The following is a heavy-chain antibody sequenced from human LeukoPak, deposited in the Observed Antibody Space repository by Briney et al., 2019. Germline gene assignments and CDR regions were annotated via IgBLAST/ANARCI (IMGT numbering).Heavy chain of an antibody. CDR1: GGSISSSNW. CDR2: IYHSGST. J-gene: IGHJ4*02. V-gene: IGHV4-4*02. D-gene: IGHD2-2*01. CDR3: ARDQHCSSTSCYDY. Sequence: SETLSPTCAVSGGSISSSNWWSWVRQPPGKGLEWIGEIYHSGSTNYNPSLKSRVTISVDKSKNQFSLKLSSVTAADTAVYYCARDQHCSSTSCYDYWGQGTLVTVSS.